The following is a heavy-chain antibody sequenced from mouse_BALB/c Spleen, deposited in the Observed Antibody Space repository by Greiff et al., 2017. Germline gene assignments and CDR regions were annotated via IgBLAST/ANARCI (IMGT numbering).Heavy chain of an antibody. CDR2: ISYSGST. V-gene: IGHV3-2*02. CDR1: GYSITSDYA. D-gene: IGHD1-2*01. CDR3: ARWIHYYGYWYFDV. Sequence: EVQLQQSGPGLVKPSQSLSLTCTVTGYSITSDYAWNWIRQFPGNKLEWMGYISYSGSTSYNPSLKSRISITRDTSKNQFFLQLNSVTTEDTATYYCARWIHYYGYWYFDVWGAGTTVTVSS. J-gene: IGHJ1*01.